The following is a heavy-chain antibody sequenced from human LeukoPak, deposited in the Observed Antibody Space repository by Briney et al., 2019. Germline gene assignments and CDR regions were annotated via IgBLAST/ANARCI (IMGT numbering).Heavy chain of an antibody. V-gene: IGHV3-66*01. CDR3: ATAIRRGYLEDY. D-gene: IGHD5-12*01. CDR2: IYSGGST. J-gene: IGHJ4*02. Sequence: GGSLRLSCAASGFTVSSNYMSWVRQAPGKGLEWVSVIYSGGSTYYADSVKGRFTISRDNSKNTLYLQMNSLRAEDTAVYYCATAIRRGYLEDYWGQGTLVTVSS. CDR1: GFTVSSNY.